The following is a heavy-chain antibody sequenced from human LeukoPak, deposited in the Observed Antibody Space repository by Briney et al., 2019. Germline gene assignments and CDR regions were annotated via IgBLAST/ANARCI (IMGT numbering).Heavy chain of an antibody. CDR1: GGSFSTYY. CDR2: INHRGDT. D-gene: IGHD1-1*01. V-gene: IGHV4-34*01. J-gene: IGHJ4*03. Sequence: PSETLSLTCTVYGGSFSTYYWSWIRQSPGKGLEWIAEINHRGDTNYNPSVKSRVTISVDTSKNQFSLKVRSLTAADTAVYYCARGPTISETGYFDFWGQGTLVTVSS. CDR3: ARGPTISETGYFDF.